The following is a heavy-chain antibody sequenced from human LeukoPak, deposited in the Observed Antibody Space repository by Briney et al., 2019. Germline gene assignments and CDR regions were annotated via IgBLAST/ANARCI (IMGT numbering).Heavy chain of an antibody. V-gene: IGHV3-30*04. D-gene: IGHD3-16*01. CDR1: GFVFSNQV. J-gene: IGHJ6*02. CDR3: ARDLWGVAVAGAGKDV. Sequence: PGRSLRLSCVGAGFVFSNQVIHWVRQAPGQGLEWVSMISYDGSGKHYADSVGGRLTISRDNSKNTVYLQMDSLTAEDTAIYYCARDLWGVAVAGAGKDVWGQGTPVTVSS. CDR2: ISYDGSGK.